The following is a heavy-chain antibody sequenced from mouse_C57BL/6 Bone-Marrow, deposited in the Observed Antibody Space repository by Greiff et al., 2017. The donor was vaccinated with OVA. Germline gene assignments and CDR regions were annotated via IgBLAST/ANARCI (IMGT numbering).Heavy chain of an antibody. V-gene: IGHV14-2*01. D-gene: IGHD1-1*01. CDR3: ASYYGCYFDY. CDR2: IDPEDGET. J-gene: IGHJ2*01. Sequence: VQLQQSGAELVKPGASVKLSCTASGFNIKDYYMHWVKQRTEQGLEWIGRIDPEDGETKYAPKFQGKATITTDTTSNTPYLQLISLTSEDTAVYECASYYGCYFDYWGQGTTLTVSS. CDR1: GFNIKDYY.